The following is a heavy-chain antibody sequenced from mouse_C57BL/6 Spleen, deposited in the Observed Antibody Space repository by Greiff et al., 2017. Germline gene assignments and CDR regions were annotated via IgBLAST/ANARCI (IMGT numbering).Heavy chain of an antibody. CDR2: IRNKANGYTT. J-gene: IGHJ3*01. CDR3: VKAVAMIKEAWFAY. CDR1: GFTFTDYY. V-gene: IGHV7-4*01. Sequence: EVQRVDSGGGLVQPGASLRLSCAASGFTFTDYYMSWVRQPPGKAPEWLALIRNKANGYTTEYTASVKGRFTISRDNSQNILYLQMNTLRAEDSATYYCVKAVAMIKEAWFAYWGQGTLVTVSA. D-gene: IGHD2-4*01.